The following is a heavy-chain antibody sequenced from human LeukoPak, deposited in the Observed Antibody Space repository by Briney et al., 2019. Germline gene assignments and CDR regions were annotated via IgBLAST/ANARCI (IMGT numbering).Heavy chain of an antibody. Sequence: GGSLRLSCAASGFTFSSYAMSWVRQAPGKGLEWVANIKQDGSEKNYVDSVKGRFTISRDNAKNSLSLQMNSLRVEDTAVYYCARGLTTAYWGQGTLVTVSS. J-gene: IGHJ4*02. CDR2: IKQDGSEK. CDR1: GFTFSSYA. CDR3: ARGLTTAY. V-gene: IGHV3-7*01. D-gene: IGHD2-21*02.